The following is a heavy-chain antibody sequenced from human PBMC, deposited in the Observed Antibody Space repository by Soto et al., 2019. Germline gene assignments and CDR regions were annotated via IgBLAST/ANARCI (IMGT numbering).Heavy chain of an antibody. J-gene: IGHJ5*02. CDR2: IYWDDDK. D-gene: IGHD2-8*01. CDR3: AHSEYCTNGVCYSSSWFDP. Sequence: SGPTLVNPTQTLTLTCTFSGFSLSTSGVGVGWIRQPPGKALEWLALIYWDDDKRYSPSLKSRLTITKDTSKNKVLLTLPNVDPVETATYYSAHSEYCTNGVCYSSSWFDPWGQGTLVTVSS. V-gene: IGHV2-5*02. CDR1: GFSLSTSGVG.